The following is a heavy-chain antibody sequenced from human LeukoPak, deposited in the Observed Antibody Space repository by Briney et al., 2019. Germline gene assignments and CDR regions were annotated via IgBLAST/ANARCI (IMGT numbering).Heavy chain of an antibody. CDR3: ARDLVGATSWFDP. CDR2: VYYSGST. V-gene: IGHV4-31*03. CDR1: GGSISSGGYY. Sequence: SETLSLTCTVSGGSISSGGYYWSWIRQHPGKGLEWIGYVYYSGSTYYNPSLKSRVTISVDTPKNQFSLKLSSVTAADTAVYYCARDLVGATSWFDPWGQGTLVTVSS. J-gene: IGHJ5*02. D-gene: IGHD1-26*01.